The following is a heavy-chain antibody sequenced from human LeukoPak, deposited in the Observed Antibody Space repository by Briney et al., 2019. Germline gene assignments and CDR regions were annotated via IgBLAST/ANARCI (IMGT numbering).Heavy chain of an antibody. CDR3: ARNLYRSLPLFDF. Sequence: GGSLRLSCSASGFTFSGYEMNWVRQAPGKGLEWVSYISSSGKSIYYGDSVKGRFTISRDNAKNSLFLQMNSLRVEDTAVYYCARNLYRSLPLFDFWGQGTLVTVSS. CDR1: GFTFSGYE. V-gene: IGHV3-48*03. J-gene: IGHJ4*02. CDR2: ISSSGKSI. D-gene: IGHD5-12*01.